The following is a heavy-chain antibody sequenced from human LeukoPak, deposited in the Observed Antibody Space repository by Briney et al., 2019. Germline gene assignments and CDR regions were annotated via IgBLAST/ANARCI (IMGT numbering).Heavy chain of an antibody. V-gene: IGHV1-2*02. CDR1: GYTFTAYY. Sequence: ASVKVSCKASGYTFTAYYMHWVRQAPGQGREWMGWINPNSGGTNYAQKFQGRVSMTRDTSISTAYMELSRLRSDDTAVYYCVRVGSDSSGWRRFDYWGQGTLLTVSS. J-gene: IGHJ4*02. D-gene: IGHD6-19*01. CDR2: INPNSGGT. CDR3: VRVGSDSSGWRRFDY.